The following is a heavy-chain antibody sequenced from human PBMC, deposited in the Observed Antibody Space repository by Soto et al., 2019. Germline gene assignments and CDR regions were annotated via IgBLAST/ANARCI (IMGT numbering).Heavy chain of an antibody. CDR1: GGSISSSNW. J-gene: IGHJ4*02. CDR2: IYHSGST. V-gene: IGHV4-4*02. Sequence: SETLSLTCTVSGGSISSSNWWSWARQPPGKGLEWIGEIYHSGSTNYNPSLKSRVTISVDKSKNQFSLKLSSVTAADTAVYYCARRRGVIIGHLEYSGQGTLVTVSS. D-gene: IGHD3-10*01. CDR3: ARRRGVIIGHLEY.